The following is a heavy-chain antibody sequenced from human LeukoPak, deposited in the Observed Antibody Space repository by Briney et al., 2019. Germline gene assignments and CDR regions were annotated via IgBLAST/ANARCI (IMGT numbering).Heavy chain of an antibody. CDR2: INPNSGGT. CDR1: GYTFTRYS. D-gene: IGHD1-7*01. J-gene: IGHJ4*02. Sequence: GASVKVSCKASGYTFTRYSIHWVRQAPGQGLEWMGWINPNSGGTNYAQKFQGRVTMTRDTSISTAYMELSRLRSDDTAVYYCAKGRALGTTPDWGQGTLVTVSS. CDR3: AKGRALGTTPD. V-gene: IGHV1-2*02.